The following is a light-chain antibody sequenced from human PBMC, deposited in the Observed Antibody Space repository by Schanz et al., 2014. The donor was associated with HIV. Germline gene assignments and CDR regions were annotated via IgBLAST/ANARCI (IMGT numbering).Light chain of an antibody. CDR1: ISDVGSYNL. J-gene: IGLJ2*01. CDR3: CSYGGSNTFVI. V-gene: IGLV2-23*03. Sequence: QSALTQSASVSGSPGQSITISCTGTISDVGSYNLVSWYQQHPGKAPKLMIYEGSKRPLGVSNRFSGSKSGNTASLTISGLQAEDEADYYCCSYGGSNTFVIFGGGTKLTVL. CDR2: EGS.